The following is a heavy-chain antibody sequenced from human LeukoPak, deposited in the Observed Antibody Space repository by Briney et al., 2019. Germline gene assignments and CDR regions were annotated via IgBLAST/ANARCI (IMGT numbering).Heavy chain of an antibody. J-gene: IGHJ3*02. CDR3: ARVLLGPYSANAFDI. Sequence: GGSLRLSCAASGFTFSSYAMHWDRQAPGKGLEWVAFISYDGSNKYYADSVKGRFTISRDNSKNTLYLQMNSLRAEDTAVYYCARVLLGPYSANAFDIWGQGTMVTVSS. CDR1: GFTFSSYA. V-gene: IGHV3-30-3*01. D-gene: IGHD4-11*01. CDR2: ISYDGSNK.